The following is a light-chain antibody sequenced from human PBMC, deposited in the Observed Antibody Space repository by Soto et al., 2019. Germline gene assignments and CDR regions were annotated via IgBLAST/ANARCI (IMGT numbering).Light chain of an antibody. CDR2: DVS. Sequence: QSALTQPASVSGCPGQSITISCTGTSSDVGGYNYVSWYQQHPGKAPKVMIYDVSKRPSGVSNRFSGSKSGNTASLSISGLQAEDEADYYCNSYTSSSTLPYVFGTGTKLTVL. CDR1: SSDVGGYNY. J-gene: IGLJ1*01. CDR3: NSYTSSSTLPYV. V-gene: IGLV2-14*01.